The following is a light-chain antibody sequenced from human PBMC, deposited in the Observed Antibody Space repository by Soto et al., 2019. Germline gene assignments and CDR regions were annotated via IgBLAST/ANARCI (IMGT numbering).Light chain of an antibody. CDR3: SSYTTSYFYV. Sequence: QSALTQPASVSGSPGQSITISCTVSGRDIGAYDYVSWYQQHPGKAPKLIIYGVKNRPSGVSNRFSASKSAFTPSLTISGLQTEDEADYYCSSYTTSYFYVFGPGTKVTVL. CDR1: GRDIGAYDY. CDR2: GVK. J-gene: IGLJ1*01. V-gene: IGLV2-14*01.